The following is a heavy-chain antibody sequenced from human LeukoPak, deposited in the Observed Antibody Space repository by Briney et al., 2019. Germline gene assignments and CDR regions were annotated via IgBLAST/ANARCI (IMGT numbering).Heavy chain of an antibody. D-gene: IGHD5-18*01. V-gene: IGHV3-23*01. CDR2: IIVSGTT. J-gene: IGHJ4*02. CDR3: AKDWDTAMDH. Sequence: GGSLRLSCAASGFTFSSFSMTWVRQAPGKGLEWVSSIIVSGTTYYADSVKGRFTISRDNSKNTLYLQMNSLRAEDTAVYYCAKDWDTAMDHWGQGTLVTVSS. CDR1: GFTFSSFS.